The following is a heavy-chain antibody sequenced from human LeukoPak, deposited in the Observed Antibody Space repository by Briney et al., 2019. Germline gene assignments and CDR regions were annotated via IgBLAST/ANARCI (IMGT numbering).Heavy chain of an antibody. CDR2: ISAYNGNT. Sequence: GASVKVSCKASGYTFTSYGISWVRQAPGQGLEWMGWISAYNGNTNYAQKLQGRVTMTTDTSTSTAYMELRSLRSDDTAVYYCAGDENHIVVVTAILDYWGQGTLVTVSS. CDR1: GYTFTSYG. J-gene: IGHJ4*02. CDR3: AGDENHIVVVTAILDY. V-gene: IGHV1-18*01. D-gene: IGHD2-21*02.